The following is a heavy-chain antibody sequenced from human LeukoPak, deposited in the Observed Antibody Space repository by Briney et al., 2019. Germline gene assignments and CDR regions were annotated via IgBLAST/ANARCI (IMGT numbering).Heavy chain of an antibody. V-gene: IGHV1-69*05. CDR3: ARPQRGYSYSAFDI. J-gene: IGHJ3*02. CDR1: GGTFSSYA. D-gene: IGHD5-18*01. Sequence: SVKVSCKASGGTFSSYAISWVRRAPGQGLEWMGRIIPIFGTANYAQKFQGRVTITTGESTSTAYVELSSLRSEDTAVYYCARPQRGYSYSAFDIWGQGTMVTVSS. CDR2: IIPIFGTA.